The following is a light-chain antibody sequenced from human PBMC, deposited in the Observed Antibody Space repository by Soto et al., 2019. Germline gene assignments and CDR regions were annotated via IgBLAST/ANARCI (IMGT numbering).Light chain of an antibody. CDR3: QQRSNWPVT. J-gene: IGKJ1*01. V-gene: IGKV3-11*01. CDR1: QSVGSY. Sequence: EIVLTQSPATLSLSPGERATLSCRASQSVGSYLAWYQQKPGQTPRLLIYDASNGATDIPAKFSGSGSGTDFTLTISSLEPEDFAVYYCQQRSNWPVTFGQGTRVEIK. CDR2: DAS.